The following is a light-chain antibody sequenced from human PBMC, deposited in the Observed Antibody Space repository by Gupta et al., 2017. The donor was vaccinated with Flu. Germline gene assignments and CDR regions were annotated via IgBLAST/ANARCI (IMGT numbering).Light chain of an antibody. CDR2: DAS. CDR3: QHHSYWPPIT. J-gene: IGKJ4*01. V-gene: IGKV3-11*01. Sequence: EILLTQSPATLSLSPGERATLSCRASQGVSSSLAWYKQKPGHAPRLLIYDASNRATGVTARFCGSGFGKDFSLTISSREPEDFAVYYCQHHSYWPPITFGRGTKVEIK. CDR1: QGVSSS.